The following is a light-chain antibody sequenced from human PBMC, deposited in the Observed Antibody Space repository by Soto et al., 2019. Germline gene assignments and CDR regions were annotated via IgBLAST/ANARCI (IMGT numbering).Light chain of an antibody. CDR2: SDN. CDR1: SSNIGSHT. J-gene: IGLJ2*01. V-gene: IGLV1-44*01. Sequence: QSVLTQPYSASGTPGQRVTISCSGSSSNIGSHTLNWYQQLPGSAPSLLIYSDNQRPSGVPDRFSGSTSGISASLAISGLQSEDEAEYYCAALDDTLNAAVFGGGTKLTVL. CDR3: AALDDTLNAAV.